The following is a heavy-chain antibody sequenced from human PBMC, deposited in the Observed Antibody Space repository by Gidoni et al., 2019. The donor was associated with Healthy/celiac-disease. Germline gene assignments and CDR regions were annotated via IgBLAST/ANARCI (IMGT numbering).Heavy chain of an antibody. CDR1: GYSFTSYW. CDR2: IYPGDSDT. J-gene: IGHJ4*02. Sequence: EVQLVQSGAEVKKPGESLKISCKGSGYSFTSYWIGWVRQMPGKGLEWMGIIYPGDSDTRYSPSFQGQVTISADESISTAYLQWSSLKASDTAMYYCARGAGDRITMVRGVIYYFDYWGQGTLVTVSS. CDR3: ARGAGDRITMVRGVIYYFDY. D-gene: IGHD3-10*01. V-gene: IGHV5-51*01.